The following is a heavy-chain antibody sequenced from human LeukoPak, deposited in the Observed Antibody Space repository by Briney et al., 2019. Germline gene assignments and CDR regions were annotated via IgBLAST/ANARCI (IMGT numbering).Heavy chain of an antibody. CDR2: ISSSSGFI. D-gene: IGHD3-10*01. CDR1: GFTFSTYS. CDR3: ARDISYGSAW. V-gene: IGHV3-21*01. Sequence: GGSLRLSCAASGFTFSTYSMHWVRQAPGKGLEWVSSISSSSGFIYYADSVKGRFTISRDNAKNSLYLQMSSLRAEDTAVYYCARDISYGSAWWGQGTLGTVSS. J-gene: IGHJ4*02.